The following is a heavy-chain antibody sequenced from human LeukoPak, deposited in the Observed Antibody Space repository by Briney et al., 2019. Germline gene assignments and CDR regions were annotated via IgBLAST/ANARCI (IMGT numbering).Heavy chain of an antibody. CDR2: INPSGGST. J-gene: IGHJ4*02. V-gene: IGHV1-46*01. CDR3: ARDRRSSSYDY. Sequence: ASVKVSCKASGYTFTSYYMHWVRQAPGQGLEWMGIINPSGGSTSYAQKFQGRVTMTRDTSTSTAYMELRSLRSDDTAVYYCARDRRSSSYDYWGQGTLVTVSS. D-gene: IGHD6-13*01. CDR1: GYTFTSYY.